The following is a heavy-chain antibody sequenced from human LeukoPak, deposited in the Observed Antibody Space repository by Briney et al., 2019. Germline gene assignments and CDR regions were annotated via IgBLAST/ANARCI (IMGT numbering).Heavy chain of an antibody. V-gene: IGHV3-13*01. D-gene: IGHD5-24*01. CDR2: IGTAGDT. CDR3: ARMRRDGYNYGELDY. CDR1: GFTFSSYD. Sequence: GGSLRLSCAASGFTFSSYDMHWVRRATGKGLEWVSAIGTAGDTYYPGSVKGRFTISRENAKNSLYLQMNSLRAGDTAVYYCARMRRDGYNYGELDYWGQGTLVTVSS. J-gene: IGHJ4*02.